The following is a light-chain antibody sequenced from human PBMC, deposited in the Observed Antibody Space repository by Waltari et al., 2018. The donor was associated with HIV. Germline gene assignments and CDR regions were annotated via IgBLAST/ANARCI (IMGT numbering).Light chain of an antibody. V-gene: IGKV3-20*01. CDR2: GAS. CDR3: HQYGTSPRT. J-gene: IGKJ1*01. Sequence: PGTLSLSPGERATLSCRASQSVSSSFLAWYQQKPGQAPRLLIYGASYRATGIPDRFSGSESGTDFTLTINRLEPEDFAVYYCHQYGTSPRTFGQGTKVELK. CDR1: QSVSSSF.